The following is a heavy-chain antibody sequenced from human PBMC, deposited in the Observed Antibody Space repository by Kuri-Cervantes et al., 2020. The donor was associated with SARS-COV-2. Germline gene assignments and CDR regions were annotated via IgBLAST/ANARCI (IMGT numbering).Heavy chain of an antibody. V-gene: IGHV3-30*02. Sequence: GESLKISCAASGFTFSSYGMHWVRQAPGKGLEWVAFIRYGGSNKYYADSVKGRFTISRDNSKNTLYLQMSSLRPEDTAVYYCAKDDGGSFGLFDNWGQGILVTVSS. CDR2: IRYGGSNK. CDR3: AKDDGGSFGLFDN. J-gene: IGHJ4*02. CDR1: GFTFSSYG. D-gene: IGHD1-26*01.